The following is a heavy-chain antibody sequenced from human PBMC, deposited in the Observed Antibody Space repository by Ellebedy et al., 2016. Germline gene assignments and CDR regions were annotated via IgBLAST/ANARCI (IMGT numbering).Heavy chain of an antibody. CDR1: GYTFTTSG. D-gene: IGHD5-12*01. J-gene: IGHJ5*02. V-gene: IGHV1-18*01. CDR2: ISTYNGNT. CDR3: ARDQDIVATPLNWFDP. Sequence: ASVKVSXXASGYTFTTSGISWVRQAPGQGLEWMGWISTYNGNTNYAQKFQGRVTMTTDTSTSTAYMELRSLRSDDTAVYYCARDQDIVATPLNWFDPWGQGTLVTVSS.